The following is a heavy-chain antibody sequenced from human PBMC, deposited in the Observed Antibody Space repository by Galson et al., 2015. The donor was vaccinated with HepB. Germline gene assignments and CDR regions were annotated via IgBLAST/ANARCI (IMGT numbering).Heavy chain of an antibody. V-gene: IGHV3-23*01. CDR2: ISTSGANT. Sequence: SLRLSCAASGFTFSSYAMSWVRQAPGKGLEWVSTISTSGANTYYADSVKGRFTISRDNSKNTLYLQMNSLRAEDTAVYYCAKGDPITMIVVVTFDYWGQGTLVTVSS. J-gene: IGHJ4*02. CDR3: AKGDPITMIVVVTFDY. D-gene: IGHD3-22*01. CDR1: GFTFSSYA.